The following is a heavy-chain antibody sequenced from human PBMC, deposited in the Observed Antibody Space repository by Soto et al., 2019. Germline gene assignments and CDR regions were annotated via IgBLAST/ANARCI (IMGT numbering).Heavy chain of an antibody. CDR2: IYAGGDA. V-gene: IGHV4-59*03. CDR3: VSAPTAVFGDDLDI. Sequence: PSETLSLTCCVSAGCINSFFKNWIRQAPGKGLEWIGCIYAGGDANYNPSLRRRVTISWDTPKNQFSQKLSSVTAADTAVYYWVSAPTAVFGDDLDIWAPGTSVTV. CDR1: AGCINSFF. D-gene: IGHD3-16*01. J-gene: IGHJ3*02.